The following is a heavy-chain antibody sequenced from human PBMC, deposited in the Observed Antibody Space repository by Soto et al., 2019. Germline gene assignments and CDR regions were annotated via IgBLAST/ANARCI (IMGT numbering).Heavy chain of an antibody. CDR2: ISYDGSNK. V-gene: IGHV3-30*18. CDR1: GFTFSSYG. J-gene: IGHJ6*02. Sequence: QVQLVESGGGVVQPGRSLRLSCAASGFTFSSYGMHWVRQAPGKGLEWVAIISYDGSNKYYADSVRGRFTISRDNSKNTLYLQMNSLRTEDTAVYYCAKDLGEVLWDGGMDVWGQGTMVTVSS. D-gene: IGHD1-26*01. CDR3: AKDLGEVLWDGGMDV.